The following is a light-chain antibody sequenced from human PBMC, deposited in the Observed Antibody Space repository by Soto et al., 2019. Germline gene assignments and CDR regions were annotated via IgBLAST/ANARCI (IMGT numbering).Light chain of an antibody. J-gene: IGKJ1*01. Sequence: EIVLTQSPATLSLSPGARAPLSCRASQSVSSSLAWYQQKPGQAPRLLIYGASNGAAGIPARFSGTGSGTDFTLTISSLEPDDFAVYYCQQYNNWPPWTFGQGTKVDIK. CDR1: QSVSSS. CDR3: QQYNNWPPWT. V-gene: IGKV3-11*01. CDR2: GAS.